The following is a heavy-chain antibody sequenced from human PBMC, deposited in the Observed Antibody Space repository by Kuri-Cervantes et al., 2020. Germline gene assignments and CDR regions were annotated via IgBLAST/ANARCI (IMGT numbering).Heavy chain of an antibody. J-gene: IGHJ3*02. CDR2: IYHSGST. D-gene: IGHD3-22*01. V-gene: IGHV4-38-2*02. CDR1: GGSISSYY. Sequence: ESLKISCTVSGGSISSYYWGWIRQPPGKGLEWIGSIYHSGSTYYNPSLKSRVTISVDTSKNQFSLKLSSVTAADTAVYYCARVFRSGYYYLYAFDIWGQGTMVTVSS. CDR3: ARVFRSGYYYLYAFDI.